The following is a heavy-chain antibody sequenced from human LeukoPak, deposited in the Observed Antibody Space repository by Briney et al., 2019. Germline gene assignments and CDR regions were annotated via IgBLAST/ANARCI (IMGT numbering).Heavy chain of an antibody. CDR2: INHSGST. V-gene: IGHV4-34*01. CDR3: ARDTAAAGHRHAFDI. CDR1: GGSFSGYY. Sequence: KSSETLSLTCAVYGGSFSGYYWSWIRQPPGKGLEWIGEINHSGSTNYNPSLKSRVTISVDTSKNQFSLKLSSVTAADTAVYYCARDTAAAGHRHAFDIWGQGTMVTVSS. J-gene: IGHJ3*02. D-gene: IGHD6-13*01.